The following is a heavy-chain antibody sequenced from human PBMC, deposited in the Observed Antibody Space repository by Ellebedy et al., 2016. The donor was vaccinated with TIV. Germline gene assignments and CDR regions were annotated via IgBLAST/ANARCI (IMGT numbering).Heavy chain of an antibody. CDR2: IGGLDTAT. CDR3: ARDLRPNGMWGVLDN. Sequence: GESLKISXAASGFTFSKAWMTWVRQAPGKGLEWISAIGGLDTATYYADSVKGRFTISRDNSKDTLYLQMNSLRAEDTAVYYCARDLRPNGMWGVLDNWGQGTLVTVSS. D-gene: IGHD2-8*01. CDR1: GFTFSKAW. J-gene: IGHJ4*02. V-gene: IGHV3-23*01.